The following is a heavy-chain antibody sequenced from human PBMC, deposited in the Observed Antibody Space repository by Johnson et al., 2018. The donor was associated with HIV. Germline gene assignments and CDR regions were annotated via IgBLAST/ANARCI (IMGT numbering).Heavy chain of an antibody. Sequence: VQLVESGGALVQPGGSLRLSCTASGFTLDNYAVHWVRQPPGKGLEWVSGINWNGVNVDYADSVKGRFTISRDNSKNTLYLQMNSLRPEDTAVYYCAKDQLVGATYAAFDIWGQGTMVTVSS. CDR3: AKDQLVGATYAAFDI. D-gene: IGHD1-26*01. J-gene: IGHJ3*02. V-gene: IGHV3-9*01. CDR1: GFTLDNYA. CDR2: INWNGVNV.